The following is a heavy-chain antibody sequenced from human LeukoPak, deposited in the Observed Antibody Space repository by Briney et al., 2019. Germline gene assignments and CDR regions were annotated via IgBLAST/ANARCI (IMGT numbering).Heavy chain of an antibody. CDR1: GYSISSGYY. CDR3: ARDRSYYDSSGYYRVDP. Sequence: SETLSLTCTVSGYSISSGYYWGWIRQPPGKGLEWIGSIYHSGSTYYNPSLKSRVTISVDTSKNQFSLKLSSVTAADTAVYYCARDRSYYDSSGYYRVDPWGQGTLVTVSS. D-gene: IGHD3-22*01. V-gene: IGHV4-38-2*02. J-gene: IGHJ5*02. CDR2: IYHSGST.